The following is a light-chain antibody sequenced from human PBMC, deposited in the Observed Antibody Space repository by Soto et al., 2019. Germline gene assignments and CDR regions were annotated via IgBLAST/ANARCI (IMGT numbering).Light chain of an antibody. Sequence: DIQLTQAPSFLSASAGDRVTITCRASQGINNYLAWYQQKPGKAPKLLIYAASSLQSGVPSRFSGSGSGTDFTLTISSLQPEDFATYYCQQANSFPLTFGGGTKVDIK. CDR3: QQANSFPLT. J-gene: IGKJ4*01. CDR1: QGINNY. V-gene: IGKV1-12*01. CDR2: AAS.